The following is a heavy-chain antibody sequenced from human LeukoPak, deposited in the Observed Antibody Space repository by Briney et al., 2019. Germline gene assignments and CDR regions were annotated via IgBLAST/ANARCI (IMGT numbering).Heavy chain of an antibody. CDR3: ARDLYYYDSSGYYGEDDFDY. CDR1: GGSISSGSYY. Sequence: PSETLSLTCTVSGGSISSGSYYWSWIRQPAGKGLEWIGRIYTSGSTNYNPSLKSRVTISVDTSKNQFSLKLSSVTAADTAVYYCARDLYYYDSSGYYGEDDFDYWGQGTLVTVSS. CDR2: IYTSGST. D-gene: IGHD3-22*01. J-gene: IGHJ4*02. V-gene: IGHV4-61*02.